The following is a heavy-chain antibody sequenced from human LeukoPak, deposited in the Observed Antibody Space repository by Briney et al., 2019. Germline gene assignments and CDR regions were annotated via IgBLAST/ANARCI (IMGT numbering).Heavy chain of an antibody. V-gene: IGHV1-46*01. CDR3: AREIGGTTGDAFDI. J-gene: IGHJ3*02. CDR2: INPSGGST. Sequence: ASVKVSCKASGYTFTNYYIHWVRQAPGQGLEWMGIINPSGGSTKYAQKFQGRLTMTRDMSTTTVYMELSSLRSEDTAVYYCAREIGGTTGDAFDIWGQGTMVTVSS. CDR1: GYTFTNYY. D-gene: IGHD4-23*01.